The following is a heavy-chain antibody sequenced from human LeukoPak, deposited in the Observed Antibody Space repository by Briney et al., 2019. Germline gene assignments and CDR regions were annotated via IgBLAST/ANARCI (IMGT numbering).Heavy chain of an antibody. CDR2: FDPEDGET. CDR1: GYTLTELS. V-gene: IGHV1-24*01. CDR3: ATAITMIVVHQFDY. Sequence: GASVKVSCKVSGYTLTELSMHWVRQAPGKALEWMGGFDPEDGETIYAQKFQGRVTMTEDTSTDTAYMELSSLRSEDTAVYYCATAITMIVVHQFDYWGQGTLVTVSS. J-gene: IGHJ4*02. D-gene: IGHD3-22*01.